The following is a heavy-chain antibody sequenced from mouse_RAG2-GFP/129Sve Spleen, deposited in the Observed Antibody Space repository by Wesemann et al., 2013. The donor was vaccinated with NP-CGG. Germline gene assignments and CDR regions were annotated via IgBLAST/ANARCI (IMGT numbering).Heavy chain of an antibody. CDR2: IDPFNGGT. V-gene: IGHV1S135*01. CDR1: GYSFTSYY. CDR3: ASNFDY. Sequence: EIQLQQSGPELMKPGASVKISCKASGYSFTSYYMHWVKQSHGKSLEWIGYIDPFNGGTSYNQKFKGKATLTVDKSSSTAYMHLSSLTSEDSAVYYCASNFDYWGQGTTLTVSS. J-gene: IGHJ2*01.